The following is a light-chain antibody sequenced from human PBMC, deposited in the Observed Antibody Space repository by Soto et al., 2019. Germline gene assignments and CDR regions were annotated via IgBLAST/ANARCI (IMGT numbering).Light chain of an antibody. J-gene: IGKJ4*01. CDR1: QGLVNW. CDR3: QQTSSFPLT. V-gene: IGKV1-12*01. Sequence: DIQVTQSPSSVSASVGDRVTITCRASQGLVNWLAWYQQKPGKAPKFLIYAASSFQSGVPSRFSGSGSGADFTLTISSLLPEDFATYYCQQTSSFPLTFGGGTKVEIK. CDR2: AAS.